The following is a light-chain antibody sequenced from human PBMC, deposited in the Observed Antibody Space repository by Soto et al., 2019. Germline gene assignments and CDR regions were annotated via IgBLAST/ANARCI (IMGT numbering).Light chain of an antibody. J-gene: IGKJ4*01. CDR3: QQYNNWLT. Sequence: EIVMTQSPATLSVSPLYRATLSCSASQTVSRNLAWYQQKPGQAPRLLIYGASTRATGIPARFSGSGSGIEFIFTISSLQSEDFAVYYCQQYNNWLTFGGGTKVDIK. V-gene: IGKV3-15*01. CDR2: GAS. CDR1: QTVSRN.